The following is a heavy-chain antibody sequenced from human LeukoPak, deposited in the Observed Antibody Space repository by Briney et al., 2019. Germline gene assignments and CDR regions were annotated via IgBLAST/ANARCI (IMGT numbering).Heavy chain of an antibody. CDR3: AKDIQLST. CDR2: IASSGGST. J-gene: IGHJ3*01. D-gene: IGHD5-24*01. Sequence: PGGSLRLSCTASGFTFSSYGMSWVRQAPGKGLEWVSLIASSGGSTYYADSVKGRFTISRDNSKNTLSLQMNSLRVEDTAIYYCAKDIQLSTWGLGTMVTVSS. V-gene: IGHV3-23*01. CDR1: GFTFSSYG.